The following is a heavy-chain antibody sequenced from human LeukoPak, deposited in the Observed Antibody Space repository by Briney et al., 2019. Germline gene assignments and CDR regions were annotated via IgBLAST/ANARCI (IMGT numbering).Heavy chain of an antibody. V-gene: IGHV3-9*01. Sequence: SLRLSCAASGFTFDDYAMDWVRQAPGKGLEWVSGISWNSGSIGYADSVKGRFTISRDNAKSSLYLQMNSLRAEDTALYYCAKDMFPFLYYYDGSGHDYWGQGTLVTVSS. CDR3: AKDMFPFLYYYDGSGHDY. CDR1: GFTFDDYA. J-gene: IGHJ4*02. D-gene: IGHD3-22*01. CDR2: ISWNSGSI.